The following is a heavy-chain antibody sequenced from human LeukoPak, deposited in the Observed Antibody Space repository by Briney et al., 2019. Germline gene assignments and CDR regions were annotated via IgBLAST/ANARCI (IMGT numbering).Heavy chain of an antibody. CDR2: IIPIFGTA. V-gene: IGHV1-69*05. J-gene: IGHJ4*02. CDR3: ARVSHGDYFGYFDY. CDR1: GGTFSSYA. D-gene: IGHD4-17*01. Sequence: ASVKVSCKASGGTFSSYAISWVRQAPGQGLEWMGGIIPIFGTANYAQKFQGRVTITTDESTSTAYMELSSLRSEDTAVYYCARVSHGDYFGYFDYWGQGTLVTVSS.